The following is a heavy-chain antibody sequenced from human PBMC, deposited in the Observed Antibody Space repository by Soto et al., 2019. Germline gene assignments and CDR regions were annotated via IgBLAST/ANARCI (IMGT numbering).Heavy chain of an antibody. J-gene: IGHJ5*02. D-gene: IGHD5-18*01. CDR1: GFPFNTYA. Sequence: EVQLLEYGGGLAQPGGSLRLSCAASGFPFNTYAMSWVRQAPGKGPEWVSAISESGDNAFYADSVQGRFTISRDNSYNILYLQMNSLRAEDTALYFCAKGGYIDGLDPWGQGTLVTVSS. CDR3: AKGGYIDGLDP. V-gene: IGHV3-23*01. CDR2: ISESGDNA.